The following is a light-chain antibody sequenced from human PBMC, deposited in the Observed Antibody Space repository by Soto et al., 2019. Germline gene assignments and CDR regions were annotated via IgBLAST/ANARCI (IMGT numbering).Light chain of an antibody. CDR3: QQIHSIPIT. CDR2: AAS. Sequence: DIQVTQSPPSLSASVGDTITITCRATQYIRNDLGWYQQKTGKAPKRLIYAASSMQSGVPSRFSGSGSGTHLTLTISSLQAEDFATYYCQQIHSIPITFGQGTRLEIK. CDR1: QYIRND. J-gene: IGKJ5*01. V-gene: IGKV1-39*01.